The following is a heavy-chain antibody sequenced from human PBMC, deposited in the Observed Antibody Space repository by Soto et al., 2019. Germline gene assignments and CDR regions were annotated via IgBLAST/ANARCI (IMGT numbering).Heavy chain of an antibody. D-gene: IGHD3-22*01. CDR2: IWYDGSNK. V-gene: IGHV3-33*01. J-gene: IGHJ2*01. Sequence: QVQLVESGGGVVQPGRSLRLSCAASGFTFSSYGMHWVRQAPGKGLEWVAVIWYDGSNKYYADSVKGRFTISRDNSKNSLYLQMNSRRAEDTAGYYCARSYYYDSSGYYAWYFDLWGRGTLVTVSS. CDR3: ARSYYYDSSGYYAWYFDL. CDR1: GFTFSSYG.